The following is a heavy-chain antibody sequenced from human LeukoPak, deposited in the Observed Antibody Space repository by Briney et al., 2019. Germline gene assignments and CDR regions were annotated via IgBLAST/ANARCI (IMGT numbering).Heavy chain of an antibody. CDR2: MNSDGSPT. V-gene: IGHV3-74*01. CDR1: GFSFSNYW. CDR3: AKGPNYFDS. Sequence: PGGSLRLSCAASGFSFSNYWMHWVRQAPGKGLVWVTRMNSDGSPTYYADSVQGRFTISRDNAKNTLYLQMNSLRAEDTAMYFCAKGPNYFDSWGQGTLVTVSS. J-gene: IGHJ4*02.